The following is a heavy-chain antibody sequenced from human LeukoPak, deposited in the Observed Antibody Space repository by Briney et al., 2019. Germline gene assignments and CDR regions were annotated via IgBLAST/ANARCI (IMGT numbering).Heavy chain of an antibody. Sequence: PGGSLRLSCVASEFSVSRNNMNWVRQAPGKGPEWVSIIHSGGSSSYADSVKERFTISRDNSKNTLYLQMNSLRAEDTAVYYCARAVTAIEKYAFDIWGQGTMVTVS. CDR3: ARAVTAIEKYAFDI. J-gene: IGHJ3*02. V-gene: IGHV3-66*01. CDR2: IHSGGSS. D-gene: IGHD3-22*01. CDR1: EFSVSRNN.